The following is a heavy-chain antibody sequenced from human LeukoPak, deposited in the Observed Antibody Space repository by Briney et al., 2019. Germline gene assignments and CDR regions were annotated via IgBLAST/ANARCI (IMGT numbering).Heavy chain of an antibody. CDR2: IYYSGST. CDR1: GGSISSHH. J-gene: IGHJ4*02. D-gene: IGHD4-23*01. Sequence: SETLSLTCTVSGGSISSHHWSWIRQSPGKGLEWIGYIYYSGSTNYNPPLKSRVTMSVDMSTRQISLKLSSVTAADTAVYYCARGRNNYGGNSEIEYWGQGTLVTVSS. CDR3: ARGRNNYGGNSEIEY. V-gene: IGHV4-59*11.